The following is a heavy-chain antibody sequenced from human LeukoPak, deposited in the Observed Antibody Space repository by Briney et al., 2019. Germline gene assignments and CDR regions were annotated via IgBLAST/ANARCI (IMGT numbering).Heavy chain of an antibody. Sequence: PGGSLRLSCAASGFTFSSFGMHWVRQAPGKGLEWVAVISYDGISKYYADSVKSRFTISRDNSKNTLYLQMNSLRAEDTAVYYCAKSSGRSSGGTFDIWGQGTMVIVSS. CDR3: AKSSGRSSGGTFDI. D-gene: IGHD6-19*01. CDR1: GFTFSSFG. V-gene: IGHV3-30*18. J-gene: IGHJ3*02. CDR2: ISYDGISK.